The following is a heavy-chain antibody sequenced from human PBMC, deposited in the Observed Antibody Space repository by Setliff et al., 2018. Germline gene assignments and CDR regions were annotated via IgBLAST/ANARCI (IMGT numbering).Heavy chain of an antibody. CDR2: INPNSGGT. Sequence: ASVKVSCKASGYTFTGYYMHWVRQAPGQGLEWMGRINPNSGGTNYAQKFQGRVTMTRDTSISTAYMELSRLRSDDTAVYYCARIMGIVGDNWFDPWGQGTLVTVST. CDR1: GYTFTGYY. V-gene: IGHV1-2*06. J-gene: IGHJ5*02. CDR3: ARIMGIVGDNWFDP. D-gene: IGHD1-26*01.